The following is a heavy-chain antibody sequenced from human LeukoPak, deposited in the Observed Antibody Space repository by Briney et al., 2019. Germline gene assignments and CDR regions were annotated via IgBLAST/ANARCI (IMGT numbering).Heavy chain of an antibody. J-gene: IGHJ4*02. CDR2: ISWNSGSI. CDR3: VKNSGWYRLDC. CDR1: GFTFDDYA. V-gene: IGHV3-9*01. D-gene: IGHD6-19*01. Sequence: GGSLRLSCAASGFTFDDYAMHWVRQAPGKGLEWVSGISWNSGSIGYADSVKGRFTISRDNAKNSLFLQMDSLRSEDTAVYYCVKNSGWYRLDCWGQGTLVTVSS.